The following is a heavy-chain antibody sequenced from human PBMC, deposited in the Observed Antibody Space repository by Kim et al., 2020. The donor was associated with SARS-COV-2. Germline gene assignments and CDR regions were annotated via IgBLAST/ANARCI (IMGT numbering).Heavy chain of an antibody. J-gene: IGHJ5*02. V-gene: IGHV3-48*04. CDR3: ATAPAPITVYRSHWFVP. CDR1: GFTFSSYC. CDR2: ICSSSSTF. D-gene: IGHD3-3*01. Sequence: GGSLRLSCAASGFTFSSYCMNWVRQAPGKGLEWVSFICSSSSTFYSDASENGCSTISNDNANTPLFQMINRLAADATAVYYSATAPAPITVYRSHWFVP.